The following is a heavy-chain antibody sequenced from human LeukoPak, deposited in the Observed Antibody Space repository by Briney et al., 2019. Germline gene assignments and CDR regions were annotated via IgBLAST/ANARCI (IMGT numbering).Heavy chain of an antibody. J-gene: IGHJ4*02. CDR3: ASPYSGYDYNFDH. CDR1: GFTSSSYA. D-gene: IGHD5-12*01. CDR2: ISSNGGST. V-gene: IGHV3-64D*06. Sequence: GGSLRLSCSASGFTSSSYAMHCVRQAPGKGLEYVSSISSNGGSTYYADSVKGRFTISRDNSKNTLFLQMSSLRTEDTAVYYCASPYSGYDYNFDHWGQGTLVTVSS.